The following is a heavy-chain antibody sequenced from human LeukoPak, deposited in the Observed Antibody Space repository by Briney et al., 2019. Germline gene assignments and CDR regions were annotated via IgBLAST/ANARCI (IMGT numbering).Heavy chain of an antibody. V-gene: IGHV1-18*04. D-gene: IGHD3-10*01. CDR2: ISAQNGST. CDR1: GYTFPSYY. CDR3: AKVAGDTMVRGVSGDVALDI. Sequence: GASVKVSCKASGYTFPSYYMHWVRQAPGQGLEWMGWISAQNGSTNYAYKVHGRYTMTIETSTSIASMELRSLRYDDTAVYYCAKVAGDTMVRGVSGDVALDIWGQGTMVTVSS. J-gene: IGHJ3*02.